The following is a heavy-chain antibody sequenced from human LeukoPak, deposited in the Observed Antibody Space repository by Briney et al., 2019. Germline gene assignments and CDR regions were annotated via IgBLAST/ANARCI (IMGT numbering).Heavy chain of an antibody. D-gene: IGHD5-18*01. CDR2: VSNSGSTI. Sequence: GGSLRLSCAASGLTFSDHYMSWIRQAPGKGLEWVSFVSNSGSTISYADSVKGRLIISRDNAKNSLYLQMNSLRAEDTAMYYCARVPYSYGYPYYFDYWGQGTLVTVSS. V-gene: IGHV3-11*04. CDR3: ARVPYSYGYPYYFDY. CDR1: GLTFSDHY. J-gene: IGHJ4*02.